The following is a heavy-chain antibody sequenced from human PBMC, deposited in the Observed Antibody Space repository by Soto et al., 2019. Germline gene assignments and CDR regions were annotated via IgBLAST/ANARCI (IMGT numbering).Heavy chain of an antibody. CDR1: GFTFSDAW. J-gene: IGHJ4*02. V-gene: IGHV3-15*01. Sequence: EVQLVESGGGLVKPGGSLRLSCATSGFTFSDAWMSWVRQAPGKGLEWVGRIKSNTDGGTTDYAAPVKGRFIISRDESKNMLYLQMNSLKTEDTAVYYCSTAAVGLFDWGLGLDYWGQGTMVTVSS. D-gene: IGHD3-9*01. CDR2: IKSNTDGGTT. CDR3: STAAVGLFDWGLGLDY.